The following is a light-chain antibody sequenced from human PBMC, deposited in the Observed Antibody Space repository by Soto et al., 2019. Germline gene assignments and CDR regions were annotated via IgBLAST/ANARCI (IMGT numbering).Light chain of an antibody. CDR2: GAS. Sequence: EIVLKQSPGTLSLSPGERATLFCRASQSVSNSDLAWYQQKPGQAPRLLIYGASSRATGIPDRFSGSGSGTDFTLTINRLEPDDFAVYYCQQYGSSPWTFGQGTKVEIK. CDR1: QSVSNSD. J-gene: IGKJ1*01. V-gene: IGKV3-20*01. CDR3: QQYGSSPWT.